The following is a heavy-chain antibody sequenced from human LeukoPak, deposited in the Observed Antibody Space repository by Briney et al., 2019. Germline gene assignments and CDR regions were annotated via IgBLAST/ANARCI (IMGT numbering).Heavy chain of an antibody. V-gene: IGHV4-34*01. CDR1: GGSFSVYY. Sequence: SETLSLTCAVHGGSFSVYYWNWIRQPPGKGLEWIGEINHSGSTNYNPSLKSRVTISVDTSKNQFSLKLSSVTAADTAVYYCARGPTYYYDSSGYSFFFQHWGQGTLVTVSS. CDR3: ARGPTYYYDSSGYSFFFQH. CDR2: INHSGST. D-gene: IGHD3-22*01. J-gene: IGHJ1*01.